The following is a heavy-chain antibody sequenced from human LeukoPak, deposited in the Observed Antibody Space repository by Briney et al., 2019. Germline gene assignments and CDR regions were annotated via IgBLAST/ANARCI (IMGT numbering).Heavy chain of an antibody. J-gene: IGHJ5*02. Sequence: GGSLRLSCAASGFTFSSYAMSWVRQAPGKGLEWASAISGSGGSTYYADSVKGRFTISRDNSKNTLYLQMSSLRAEDTAVYYCAKNPSGSGRFDPWGQGTLVTVSS. D-gene: IGHD3-10*01. CDR2: ISGSGGST. CDR3: AKNPSGSGRFDP. V-gene: IGHV3-23*01. CDR1: GFTFSSYA.